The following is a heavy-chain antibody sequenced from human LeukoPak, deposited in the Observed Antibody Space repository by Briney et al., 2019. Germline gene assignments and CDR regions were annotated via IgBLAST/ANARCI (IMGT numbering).Heavy chain of an antibody. D-gene: IGHD6-19*01. Sequence: ASVKVSCKASGYTFTAYHMHWVRQAPGQGPEWMGSIHPNSGATNYAQRFQGRVTMTRDTSISTASMELSRLKYEDTAVYYCARDSCGGGGCHFWYFDLWGRGTLVTVS. V-gene: IGHV1-2*02. CDR1: GYTFTAYH. J-gene: IGHJ2*01. CDR3: ARDSCGGGGCHFWYFDL. CDR2: IHPNSGAT.